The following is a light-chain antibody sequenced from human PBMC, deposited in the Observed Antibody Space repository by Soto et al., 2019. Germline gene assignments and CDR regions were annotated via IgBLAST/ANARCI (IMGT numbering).Light chain of an antibody. CDR2: AAS. J-gene: IGKJ3*01. Sequence: DIQMTQSPSSLSASVGDRVTITCRASQSISSYLNWYQQKPGKAPKLLIYAASSLQSGVPSRFSASGAGTDFTLTISSLQPEDFATYYCQQSYSTPFTFGPGTKGDIK. CDR3: QQSYSTPFT. CDR1: QSISSY. V-gene: IGKV1-39*01.